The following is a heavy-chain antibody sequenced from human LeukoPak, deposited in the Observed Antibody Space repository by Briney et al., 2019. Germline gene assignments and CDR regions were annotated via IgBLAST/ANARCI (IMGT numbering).Heavy chain of an antibody. V-gene: IGHV4-39*01. D-gene: IGHD3-9*01. J-gene: IGHJ4*02. CDR1: GGSITGYY. Sequence: SETLSLTCTVSGGSITGYYWGWIRQPPGKGLEWIGGIYYSGSTYYNPSLKSRVTLSVDTSKNQFSLKLTSVTAADTAVYYCARRRYRYFDYWGQGTLVTVSS. CDR3: ARRRYRYFDY. CDR2: IYYSGST.